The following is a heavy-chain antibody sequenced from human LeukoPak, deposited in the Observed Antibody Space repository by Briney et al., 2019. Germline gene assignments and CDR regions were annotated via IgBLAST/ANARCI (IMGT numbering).Heavy chain of an antibody. CDR1: GGSISSYY. Sequence: SETLSLTCTVSGGSISSYYWSWIRQPPGKGLEWIGYIYYSGSTNYNPSLKSRVTISVDTSKNQFSLKLSSVTAADTAVYYCARFQVAGTMSAFDIWGQGTMVTVSS. V-gene: IGHV4-59*01. CDR2: IYYSGST. J-gene: IGHJ3*02. CDR3: ARFQVAGTMSAFDI. D-gene: IGHD6-19*01.